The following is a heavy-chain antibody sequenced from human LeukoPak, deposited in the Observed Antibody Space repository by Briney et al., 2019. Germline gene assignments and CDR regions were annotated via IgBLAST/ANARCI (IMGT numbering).Heavy chain of an antibody. CDR3: ARVVVRGVTVDY. D-gene: IGHD3-10*01. CDR2: INPNSGGT. J-gene: IGHJ4*02. CDR1: GYTFTGYY. Sequence: ASVKVSCKASGYTFTGYYMHWVRQAPGQGLGWMGWINPNSGGTNYAQKFQGRVTMTRDTSISTAYMELSRLRSGDTAVYYCARVVVRGVTVDYWGQGTLVTVSS. V-gene: IGHV1-2*02.